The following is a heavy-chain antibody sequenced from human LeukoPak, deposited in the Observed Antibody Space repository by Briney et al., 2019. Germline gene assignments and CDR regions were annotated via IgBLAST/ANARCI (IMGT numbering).Heavy chain of an antibody. D-gene: IGHD3-3*01. J-gene: IGHJ6*01. Sequence: ASVKVSCKASGYTFTGQYMHWVRQAPGQGLEWMGLINPNSGGTNYAQKFQGRVTMTRDTSISTAYMELSSLRSDDTAVYYCARVLDFWSGPTHYSYDTMDVWGQGTTVTVSS. CDR1: GYTFTGQY. V-gene: IGHV1-2*02. CDR2: INPNSGGT. CDR3: ARVLDFWSGPTHYSYDTMDV.